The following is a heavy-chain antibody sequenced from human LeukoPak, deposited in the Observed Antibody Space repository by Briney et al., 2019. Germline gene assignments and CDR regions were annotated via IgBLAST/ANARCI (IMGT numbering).Heavy chain of an antibody. CDR1: GYTFTGYY. Sequence: ASVKVSCKASGYTFTGYYMHWVRQAPGQGLEWMGWINPNSGGTNYAQKFQGRVTMTRDTSISTAYMELGSLRSEDTAVYYCARDYYDSSGYLNCFDPWGQGTLVTVSS. D-gene: IGHD3-22*01. V-gene: IGHV1-2*02. CDR3: ARDYYDSSGYLNCFDP. CDR2: INPNSGGT. J-gene: IGHJ5*02.